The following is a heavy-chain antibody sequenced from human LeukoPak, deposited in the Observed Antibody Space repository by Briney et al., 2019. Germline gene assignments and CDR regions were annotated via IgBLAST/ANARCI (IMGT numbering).Heavy chain of an antibody. Sequence: GGSLRLSCAASGFNFASNWMHWVRQAPGKGLVWVSRINSDGSSTSYADSVKGRFTISRDNAKNTLYLQMNSLRAEDTAVYYCARGGGSSWYVTYYYYYGMDVWGQGTTVTVSS. D-gene: IGHD6-13*01. CDR2: INSDGSST. V-gene: IGHV3-74*01. J-gene: IGHJ6*02. CDR1: GFNFASNW. CDR3: ARGGGSSWYVTYYYYYGMDV.